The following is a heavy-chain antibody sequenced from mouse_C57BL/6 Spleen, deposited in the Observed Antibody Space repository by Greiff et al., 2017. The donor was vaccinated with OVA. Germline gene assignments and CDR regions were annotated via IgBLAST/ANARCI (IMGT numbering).Heavy chain of an antibody. Sequence: QVQLQQPGAELVKPGASVKLSCKASGYTFTSYWMHWVKQRPGQGLEWIGMIHPNSGSTNYNEKFKSKATLTVDKSSSTAYMQLRSLTSEDSAVYYCARRRGDYYAMDYWGQGTSVTVSS. CDR1: GYTFTSYW. V-gene: IGHV1-64*01. CDR3: ARRRGDYYAMDY. J-gene: IGHJ4*01. CDR2: IHPNSGST.